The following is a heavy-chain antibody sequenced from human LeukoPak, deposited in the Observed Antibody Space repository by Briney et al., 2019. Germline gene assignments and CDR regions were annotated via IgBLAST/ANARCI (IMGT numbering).Heavy chain of an antibody. CDR3: APSDSSGYSFDY. D-gene: IGHD3-22*01. Sequence: GGSLRLSCAVSGFTFSSYSMNWVRQAPGKGLEWVSSISSSSSYIYYADSVKGRFTISRDNAKNSLYLQMNSLRAEDTAVYYCAPSDSSGYSFDYWGQGTLVTVSS. V-gene: IGHV3-21*01. J-gene: IGHJ4*02. CDR2: ISSSSSYI. CDR1: GFTFSSYS.